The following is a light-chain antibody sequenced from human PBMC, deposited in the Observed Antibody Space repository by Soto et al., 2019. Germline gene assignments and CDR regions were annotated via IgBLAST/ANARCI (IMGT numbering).Light chain of an antibody. CDR1: QSISSW. Sequence: KTSSPSNLSASVGDRVTITCRASQSISSWLAWYQQKPGKAPKPLIYDASSLESGVPSRFSGSGSGTEFTRTISSLQPDDFATYYCHQYNSYWTFGQGTMV. V-gene: IGKV1-5*01. CDR2: DAS. CDR3: HQYNSYWT. J-gene: IGKJ1*01.